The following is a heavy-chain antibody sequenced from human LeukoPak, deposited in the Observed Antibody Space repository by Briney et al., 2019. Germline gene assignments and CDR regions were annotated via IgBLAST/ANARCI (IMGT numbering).Heavy chain of an antibody. J-gene: IGHJ4*02. D-gene: IGHD6-19*01. CDR3: ARDLPVAGDY. CDR2: ISSSSSTI. V-gene: IGHV3-48*01. Sequence: GGSLRLSCAASGFTFSSYSMNWVRQAPGKGLEWVSYISSSSSTIYYADSVKGRFTISRDNAKNSLYLQMNSLRAEDTAVYYCARDLPVAGDYWGQGTLVTVSS. CDR1: GFTFSSYS.